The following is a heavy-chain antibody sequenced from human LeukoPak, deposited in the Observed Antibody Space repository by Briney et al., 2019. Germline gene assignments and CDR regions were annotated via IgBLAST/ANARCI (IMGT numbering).Heavy chain of an antibody. CDR3: ARARIVGASVADITDFDY. Sequence: ASVKVSCKASGYTFTSYGISWVRQAPGQGLEWMGWISAYNGNTNYAQKLQGRVTMTTDTSTSTAYMELRSLRSDDTAVYYCARARIVGASVADITDFDYWGQGTLVTVSS. V-gene: IGHV1-18*01. D-gene: IGHD1-26*01. CDR1: GYTFTSYG. CDR2: ISAYNGNT. J-gene: IGHJ4*02.